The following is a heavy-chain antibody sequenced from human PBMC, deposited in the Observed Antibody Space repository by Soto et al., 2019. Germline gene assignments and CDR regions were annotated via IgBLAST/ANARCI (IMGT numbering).Heavy chain of an antibody. V-gene: IGHV4-59*01. CDR1: GGSISSYY. D-gene: IGHD6-19*01. CDR2: IYYSGST. CDR3: ARVQWLVDYYYGMDV. J-gene: IGHJ6*02. Sequence: PSETLSLTCTVSGGSISSYYWSWIRQPPGKGLEWIGYIYYSGSTNYNPSLKSRVTISVYTSKNQFSLKLSSVTAADTAVYYCARVQWLVDYYYGMDVWGQGTTVTVSS.